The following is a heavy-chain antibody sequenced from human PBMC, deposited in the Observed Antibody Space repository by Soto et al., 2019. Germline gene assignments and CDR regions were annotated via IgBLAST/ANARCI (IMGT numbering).Heavy chain of an antibody. CDR2: ISWNRNII. V-gene: IGHV3-9*01. D-gene: IGHD2-15*01. Sequence: EVQLVESGGGLVQPGRSLRLSCAASGFTFDDYAMHWVRRVPGKGLEWVSSISWNRNIIGYADAVKGRYTISTDNAKNYLYLQMNSLRPEDTALYYCAKGGPDGFCSGGRCYFDYLGQGRLVTVSS. CDR3: AKGGPDGFCSGGRCYFDY. J-gene: IGHJ4*02. CDR1: GFTFDDYA.